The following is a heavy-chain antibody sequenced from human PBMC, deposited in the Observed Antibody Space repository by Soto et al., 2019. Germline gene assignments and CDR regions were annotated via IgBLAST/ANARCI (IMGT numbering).Heavy chain of an antibody. J-gene: IGHJ5*02. CDR1: GGTFSRDA. CDR2: IIPIFGTA. V-gene: IGHV1-69*01. CDR3: ARGVVVVAASQLGRFDP. D-gene: IGHD2-15*01. Sequence: QVQLVQSGAEVKTPGSSVKVSCKASGGTFSRDAISWVRQAPGQGLEWMGGIIPIFGTAKYVQKFQGRLTITADESTTTAYMELRSLRSDDTAVYYCARGVVVVAASQLGRFDPWCQGTLVTVSS.